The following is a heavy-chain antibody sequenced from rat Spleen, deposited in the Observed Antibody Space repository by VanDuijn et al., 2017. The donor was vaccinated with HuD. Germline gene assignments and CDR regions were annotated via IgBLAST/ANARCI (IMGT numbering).Heavy chain of an antibody. D-gene: IGHD5-1*01. CDR2: ISYSVST. CDR1: GYSITSNY. J-gene: IGHJ2*01. Sequence: EVQLQESGPGLVKPSQSLSLTCSVTGYSITSNYWGWIRKFPGNKMEWIGHISYSVSTSYNPSLKSRISITRDTSKNQFFLQLNSVTTEDTGTYYCVRSGTGWELRYFDYWGQGVMVTVSS. V-gene: IGHV3-1*01. CDR3: VRSGTGWELRYFDY.